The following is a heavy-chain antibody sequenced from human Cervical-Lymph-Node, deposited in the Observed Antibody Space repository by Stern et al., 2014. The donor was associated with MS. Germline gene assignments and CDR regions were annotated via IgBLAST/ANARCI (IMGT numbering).Heavy chain of an antibody. J-gene: IGHJ3*02. CDR3: ARGGRSSGWSPPDAFDI. CDR1: GYTFTGYY. D-gene: IGHD6-19*01. Sequence: VQLVQSGAEVKKPGASVKVSCKASGYTFTGYYMHWVRQAPGQGLEWMGWINPNSGGTNYAQNFQGWVTMTRDTSISTAYMELSRLRSDDTAVYYCARGGRSSGWSPPDAFDIWGQGTMVTVSS. CDR2: INPNSGGT. V-gene: IGHV1-2*04.